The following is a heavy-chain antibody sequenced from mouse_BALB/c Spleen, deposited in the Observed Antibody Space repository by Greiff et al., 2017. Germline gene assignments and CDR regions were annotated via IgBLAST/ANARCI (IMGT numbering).Heavy chain of an antibody. J-gene: IGHJ2*01. CDR2: ISSGGST. CDR1: GFTFSSYA. D-gene: IGHD2-4*01. V-gene: IGHV5-6-5*01. Sequence: EVKLVESGGGLVKPGGSLKLSCAASGFTFSSYAMSWVRQTPEKRLEWVASISSGGSTYYPDSVKGRFTISRDNARNILYLQMSSLRSEDTAMYYCARGGGSTMITTGFDYWGQGTTLTVSS. CDR3: ARGGGSTMITTGFDY.